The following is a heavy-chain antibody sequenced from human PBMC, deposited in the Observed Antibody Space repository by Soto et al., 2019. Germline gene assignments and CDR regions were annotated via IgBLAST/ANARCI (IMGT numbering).Heavy chain of an antibody. D-gene: IGHD6-13*01. CDR2: IYYSGST. CDR1: VGSMCRCRWS. J-gene: IGHJ6*04. V-gene: IGHV4-30-4*01. CDR3: ARKSSFGILYGGMDV. Sequence: THSRSYNLPVGSMCRCRWSAFRCRHPHGKGLKWIGYIYYSGSTYYNPSLKSRVTISVDTSKNQFSLKLSSVTAADTAVYYCARKSSFGILYGGMDVSAEPLTLTVSS.